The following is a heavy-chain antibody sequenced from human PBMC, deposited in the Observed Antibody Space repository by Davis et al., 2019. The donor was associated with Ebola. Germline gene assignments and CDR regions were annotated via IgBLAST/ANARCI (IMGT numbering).Heavy chain of an antibody. CDR3: VREGGRYYDSSGYVFDI. Sequence: ASVKVSCKASGYRFTSYYMHWVRQAPGQGLEWMGIINPITGGTSYAQNFQVRVNMTRDTSTSTVYMELSSLRSEDTAVYYCVREGGRYYDSSGYVFDIWGKGTMVKVSS. D-gene: IGHD3-22*01. CDR1: GYRFTSYY. V-gene: IGHV1-46*01. CDR2: INPITGGT. J-gene: IGHJ3*02.